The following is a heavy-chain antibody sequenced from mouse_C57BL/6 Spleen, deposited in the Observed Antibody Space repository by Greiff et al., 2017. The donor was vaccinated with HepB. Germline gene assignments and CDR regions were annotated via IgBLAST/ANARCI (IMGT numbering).Heavy chain of an antibody. CDR2: IHPYNGGT. V-gene: IGHV1-26*01. D-gene: IGHD2-2*01. Sequence: VQLQQSGPELVKPGASVKISCKASGYTFTDYYMNWVKQSHGKSLEWIGDIHPYNGGTSYNQKFKGKATLTVDKSSSTAYMELRSLTSEDSAVYYCARGGLRRGRRFAYWGQGIWSLSLQ. CDR3: ARGGLRRGRRFAY. CDR1: GYTFTDYY. J-gene: IGHJ3*01.